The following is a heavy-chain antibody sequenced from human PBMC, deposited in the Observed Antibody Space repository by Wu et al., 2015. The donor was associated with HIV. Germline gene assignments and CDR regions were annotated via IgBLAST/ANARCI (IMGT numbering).Heavy chain of an antibody. CDR3: ARSYSNYQLRFDP. D-gene: IGHD4-11*01. CDR2: INPSGGST. V-gene: IGHV1-46*01. J-gene: IGHJ5*02. CDR1: GYTFSNYG. Sequence: QVHLVQSGAEVKKPGASVKVSCKSSGYTFSNYGISWVRQAPGQGLEWMGIINPSGGSTSYAQKFQGRVTMTRDTSTSTVYMELSSLRSEDTAVYYCARSYSNYQLRFDPWGQGTLVTVSS.